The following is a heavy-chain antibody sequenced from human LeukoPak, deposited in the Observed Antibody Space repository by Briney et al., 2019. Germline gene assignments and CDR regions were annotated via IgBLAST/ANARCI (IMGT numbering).Heavy chain of an antibody. CDR1: GFTFSDDY. J-gene: IGHJ5*02. D-gene: IGHD3-22*01. CDR3: ARLRYYYDSSGYRHNWFDP. Sequence: GGSLRLSCAASGFTFSDDYMSWIRQAPGKWLEWVSYISSTGSTIYYADSVKGRFTISRDNAKNSLYLQMNSLRAEDTAVYYCARLRYYYDSSGYRHNWFDPWGQGTLVTVSS. CDR2: ISSTGSTI. V-gene: IGHV3-11*01.